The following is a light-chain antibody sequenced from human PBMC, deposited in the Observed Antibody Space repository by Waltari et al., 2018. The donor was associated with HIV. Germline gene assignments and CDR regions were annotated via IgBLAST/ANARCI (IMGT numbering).Light chain of an antibody. CDR3: ISYTSCRTVV. CDR2: DVS. Sequence: QSALTQPASVSGSPGQSITISCTGASSDVGRYNSVSWYQHHPGKAPKRIIYDVSNRPAWVAKRFSGSKSGHTASLTISRLQADDDADLYVISYTSCRTVVIGGGTKRTVL. V-gene: IGLV2-14*03. J-gene: IGLJ2*01. CDR1: SSDVGRYNS.